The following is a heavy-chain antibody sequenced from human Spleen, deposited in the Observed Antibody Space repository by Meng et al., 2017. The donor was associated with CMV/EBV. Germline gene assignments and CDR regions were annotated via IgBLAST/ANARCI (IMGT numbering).Heavy chain of an antibody. CDR1: GYTFSGYY. Sequence: ASVKVSCKASGYTFSGYYMHWVRQVPGQGLEWMGWISAYNGNTNYAQKLQGRVTMTTDTSTSTAYMELRSLRSDDTAVYYCARVKWAGIAVAGYYGMDVWGQGTTVTVSS. V-gene: IGHV1-18*04. CDR3: ARVKWAGIAVAGYYGMDV. D-gene: IGHD6-19*01. J-gene: IGHJ6*02. CDR2: ISAYNGNT.